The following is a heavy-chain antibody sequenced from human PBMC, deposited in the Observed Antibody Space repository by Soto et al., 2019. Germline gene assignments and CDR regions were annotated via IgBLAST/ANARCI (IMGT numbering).Heavy chain of an antibody. J-gene: IGHJ4*02. CDR3: TKGSIPAVGRVFFES. Sequence: GGSLRLCCAASGFFFNGFDMSWVRQAPGMGLEWVSTISANAGNINYAGSVRGRFSISRDSSKNSVDLQMNSLRVEDTAVYFCTKGSIPAVGRVFFESWGQGTLVTVSS. D-gene: IGHD6-13*01. CDR1: GFFFNGFD. V-gene: IGHV3-23*01. CDR2: ISANAGNI.